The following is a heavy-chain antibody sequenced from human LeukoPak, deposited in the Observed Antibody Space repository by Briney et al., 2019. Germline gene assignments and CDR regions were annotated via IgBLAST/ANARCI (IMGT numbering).Heavy chain of an antibody. CDR1: GFTFTNYG. CDR3: AKDSDYGDYNLDY. V-gene: IGHV3-33*06. D-gene: IGHD4-17*01. Sequence: PGGSLRLSCAASGFTFTNYGIHWVRQAPGKGPEWVAVIWYDGSNKYYADSVKGRFTISRDNSNNTVYLQMNSLRAEDTAVYYCAKDSDYGDYNLDYWGQGTLVTVSS. CDR2: IWYDGSNK. J-gene: IGHJ4*02.